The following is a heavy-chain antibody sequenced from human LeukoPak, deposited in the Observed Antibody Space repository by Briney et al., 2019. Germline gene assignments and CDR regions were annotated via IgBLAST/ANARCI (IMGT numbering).Heavy chain of an antibody. CDR1: GFTFSDYY. CDR3: ARDQSGTIFGVLTVPYMDV. CDR2: ISSSGSTI. J-gene: IGHJ6*03. Sequence: GGSLRLSCAASGFTFSDYYMSWIRQAPGKGLEWVSYISSSGSTIYYADSVKGRFTISRDNAKNSLYLQMNSLRAEDTAVYYCARDQSGTIFGVLTVPYMDVWDKGTTVTVSS. D-gene: IGHD3-3*01. V-gene: IGHV3-11*01.